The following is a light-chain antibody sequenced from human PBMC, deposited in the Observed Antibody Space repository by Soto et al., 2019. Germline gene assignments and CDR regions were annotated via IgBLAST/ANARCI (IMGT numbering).Light chain of an antibody. J-gene: IGLJ1*01. Sequence: QSALTQPPSASGSPGQSVTISCTGTSSDIGGYNYVSWYQQHPGKAPKLMMFEVSKRPSGVPDRFSGSKSGITASLTVSGLQAEDEADYYCSSYAGNNNYVFGTGPKVTVL. CDR3: SSYAGNNNYV. CDR1: SSDIGGYNY. CDR2: EVS. V-gene: IGLV2-8*01.